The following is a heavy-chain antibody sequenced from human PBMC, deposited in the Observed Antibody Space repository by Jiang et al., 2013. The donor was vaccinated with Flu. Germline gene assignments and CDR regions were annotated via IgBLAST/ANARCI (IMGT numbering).Heavy chain of an antibody. CDR3: ARDAASLGLGYDP. CDR1: GYNFLTYG. D-gene: IGHD3-16*01. J-gene: IGHJ5*02. V-gene: IGHV1-3*04. Sequence: SGAEVKRPGASVIISCKAYGYNFLTYGIHWLRQAPGQRPEWMAWLDIKNDKTGYSQRFQGRIAVSRDTSANTAFMELTRLESADTAVYYCARDAASLGLGYDPWGQGTLVTISS. CDR2: LDIKNDKT.